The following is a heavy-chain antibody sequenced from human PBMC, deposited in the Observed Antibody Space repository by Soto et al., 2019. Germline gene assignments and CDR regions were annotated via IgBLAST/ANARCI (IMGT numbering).Heavy chain of an antibody. CDR3: ANEHIAAAGPNWFDP. CDR2: ISWNSGSI. V-gene: IGHV3-9*01. D-gene: IGHD6-13*01. Sequence: EVQLVESGGGLVQPGRSLRLSCAASGFTFDDYAMHWVRQAPGKGLEWVSGISWNSGSIGYADSVKGRFTISRDNAKNSLYLQMHSLRAEVTALYYCANEHIAAAGPNWFDPWGQGTLVTVSS. J-gene: IGHJ5*02. CDR1: GFTFDDYA.